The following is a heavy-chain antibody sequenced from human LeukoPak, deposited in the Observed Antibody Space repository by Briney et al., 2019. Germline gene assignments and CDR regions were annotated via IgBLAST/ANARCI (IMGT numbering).Heavy chain of an antibody. J-gene: IGHJ4*02. CDR2: ISSSSSYI. V-gene: IGHV3-21*01. CDR1: GFTFSSYG. D-gene: IGHD2-21*01. CDR3: ARRGRRAECPLCAPPDY. Sequence: PGGSLRLSCAASGFTFSSYGMHWVRQAPGKGLEWVSSISSSSSYIYYADSVKGRFTISRDNAKNSLYLQMNSLGAEDTAVYYCARRGRRAECPLCAPPDYWGQGTLVTVSS.